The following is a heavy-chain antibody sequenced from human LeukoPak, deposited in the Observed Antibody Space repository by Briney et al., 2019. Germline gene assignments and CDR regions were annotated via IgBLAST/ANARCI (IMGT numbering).Heavy chain of an antibody. CDR1: GFTFSSYA. CDR2: IRYNGNNQ. CDR3: AKDSAFYYIDV. Sequence: GGSLRLSCTASGFTFSSYAMNWVRQAPGKGLEWVAFIRYNGNNQYYADSVKGRFTISRDNSKNTLYLQMNSLKGDDTAVYYCAKDSAFYYIDVWGKGTTVIISS. V-gene: IGHV3-30*02. J-gene: IGHJ6*03. D-gene: IGHD3-10*01.